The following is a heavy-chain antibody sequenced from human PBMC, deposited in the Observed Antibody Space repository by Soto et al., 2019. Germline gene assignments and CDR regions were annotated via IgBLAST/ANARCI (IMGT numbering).Heavy chain of an antibody. CDR3: ARVRGGGTFDD. CDR2: IYYSGST. Sequence: SETLSLTCTVSGGSISSGGYYWSWIRQHPGKGLEWIGYIYYSGSTYYNPSLKSRVTISVDTSKNQFSLKLSSVAAADTAVYYCARVRGGGTFDDWGHGTLVTVSS. V-gene: IGHV4-31*03. J-gene: IGHJ4*01. D-gene: IGHD1-26*01. CDR1: GGSISSGGYY.